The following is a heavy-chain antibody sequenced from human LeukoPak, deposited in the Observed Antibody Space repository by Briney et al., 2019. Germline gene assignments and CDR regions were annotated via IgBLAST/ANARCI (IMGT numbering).Heavy chain of an antibody. J-gene: IGHJ5*02. CDR1: GDSVSSNSAA. D-gene: IGHD5-12*01. Sequence: SQTLSLTCAISGDSVSSNSAAWNWIRQSPARGLEWLGRTYYRSKWYNDYAVSVKSRITINPDTSKNQFSLQLNSVTPEDTAVYYCARDSRYSGYITTPWFDPWGQGTLVTVSS. CDR3: ARDSRYSGYITTPWFDP. V-gene: IGHV6-1*01. CDR2: TYYRSKWYN.